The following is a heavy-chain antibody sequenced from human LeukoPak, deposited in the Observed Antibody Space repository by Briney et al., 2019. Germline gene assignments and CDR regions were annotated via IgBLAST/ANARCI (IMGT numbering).Heavy chain of an antibody. D-gene: IGHD2-8*01. CDR3: ARGILVTVYAAFDY. Sequence: GGSLRLSCAASGFTLSNYWMSWVRQAPGKGLEWVATIKQDGSEKYYVDSVKGRFTISRDNAKNSLYLQMNSLRADDTAVYYCARGILVTVYAAFDYWGQGTLVTVSS. CDR1: GFTLSNYW. J-gene: IGHJ4*02. V-gene: IGHV3-7*01. CDR2: IKQDGSEK.